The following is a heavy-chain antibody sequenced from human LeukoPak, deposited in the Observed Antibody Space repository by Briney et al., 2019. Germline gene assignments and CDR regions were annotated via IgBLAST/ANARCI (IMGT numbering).Heavy chain of an antibody. J-gene: IGHJ4*02. CDR3: AKWGDYDVLTGYYVSDF. V-gene: IGHV3-23*01. D-gene: IGHD3-9*01. CDR2: ISGRSDNT. Sequence: PGGSLRLSCAASGFIFSNYAMYWVRQAPGKGLEWVSAISGRSDNTYYADSVEGRFTLSRDSSKNTLYLQMNSLRADDTAVYYCAKWGDYDVLTGYYVSDFWGQGTLVTVSS. CDR1: GFIFSNYA.